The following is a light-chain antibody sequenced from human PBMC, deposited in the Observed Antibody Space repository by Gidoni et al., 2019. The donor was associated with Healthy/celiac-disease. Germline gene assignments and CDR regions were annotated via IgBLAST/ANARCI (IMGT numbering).Light chain of an antibody. J-gene: IGLJ3*02. CDR2: DVD. CDR1: SGDVGGYNY. CDR3: CSFAGADTVV. V-gene: IGLV2-11*01. Sequence: QSAVTQPRSVSGSPGQSVTISCTGTSGDVGGYNYVAWYQHHPGKAPKLIIYDVDKRTPWVPYRFSGSKSGNTASLTTSGLQSEDEADYSCCSFAGADTVVFGEGTRLTVL.